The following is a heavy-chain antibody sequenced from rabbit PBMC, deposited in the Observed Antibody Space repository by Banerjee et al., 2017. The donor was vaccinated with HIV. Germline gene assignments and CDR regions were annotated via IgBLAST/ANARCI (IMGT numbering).Heavy chain of an antibody. CDR3: ARDLAGVIGWNFGL. CDR2: IYTGSGST. CDR1: GFTLSSYW. D-gene: IGHD4-1*01. J-gene: IGHJ6*01. V-gene: IGHV1S45*01. Sequence: QEQLEESGGDLVKPEGSLTLTCTASGFTLSSYWICWVRQAPGKGLEWIGCIYTGSGSTYYASWAKGRFTISKTSSTTVTLQMTSLTAADTATYFCARDLAGVIGWNFGLWGPGTLVTVS.